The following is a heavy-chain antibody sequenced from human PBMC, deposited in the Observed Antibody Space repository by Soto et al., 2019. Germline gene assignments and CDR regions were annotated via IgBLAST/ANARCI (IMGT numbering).Heavy chain of an antibody. CDR2: INPYSGNR. CDR1: GYTFTNYD. D-gene: IGHD4-17*01. J-gene: IGHJ6*03. CDR3: ARALAEPSGGEYGYYYHMDV. Sequence: QVQLVQSGAEVKKPGASVKVSCKASGYTFTNYDINWVRQATGQGLEWMGWINPYSGNRGYAQKFPGRVTMTRSTSESTAYMELTSLMSEDTAVYYCARALAEPSGGEYGYYYHMDVWGKGTTVTVSS. V-gene: IGHV1-8*01.